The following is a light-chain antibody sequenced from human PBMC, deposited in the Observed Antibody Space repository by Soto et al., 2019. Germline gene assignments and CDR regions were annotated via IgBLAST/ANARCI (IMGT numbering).Light chain of an antibody. CDR2: EVS. Sequence: VLTQPASVSGSPGQSITISCTGTISDVGGYNYVSWYQQHPGKASKLMIYEVSNRPSGVSNRFSGSKSGNTASLTISGLQAEDEADYYCSSYTSSSTEVFGTGTKVTVL. V-gene: IGLV2-14*01. CDR3: SSYTSSSTEV. J-gene: IGLJ1*01. CDR1: ISDVGGYNY.